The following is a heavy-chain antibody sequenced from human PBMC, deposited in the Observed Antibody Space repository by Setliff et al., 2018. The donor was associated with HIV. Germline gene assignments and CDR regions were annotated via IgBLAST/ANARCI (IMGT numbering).Heavy chain of an antibody. CDR3: VRDDYGYNGKGFDY. CDR2: IFYGGSVYGSGRT. J-gene: IGHJ4*02. CDR1: GGSIRSYY. V-gene: IGHV4-4*08. D-gene: IGHD4-17*01. Sequence: PSETLSLTCIVSGGSIRSYYWSWIRQPPGKGLEWIGCIFYGGSVYGSGRTFFNPSLKSRVTISIDTSNNQISLRLSSVTAADTAMYYCVRDDYGYNGKGFDYWGPGTLVTVSS.